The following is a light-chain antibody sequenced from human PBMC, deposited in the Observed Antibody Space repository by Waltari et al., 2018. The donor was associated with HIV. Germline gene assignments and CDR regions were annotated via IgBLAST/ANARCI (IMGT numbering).Light chain of an antibody. V-gene: IGKV2-30*01. J-gene: IGKJ5*01. CDR3: LQGTHWPWS. CDR2: KVS. CDR1: QGLVYSDGNTY. Sequence: DVVMTQSPVSLPVTLGQPASLSCRSSQGLVYSDGNTYLNWFQQRPGQSPRRLIYKVSIRDSGVPDRFSGSESGTHFTLKISRVEAEDVAVYYCLQGTHWPWSFGQGTRLEIK.